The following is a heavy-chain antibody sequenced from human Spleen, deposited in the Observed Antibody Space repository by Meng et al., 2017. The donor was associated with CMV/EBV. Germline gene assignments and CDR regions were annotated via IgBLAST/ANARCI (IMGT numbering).Heavy chain of an antibody. J-gene: IGHJ3*02. Sequence: GESLKISCAASGFTFSDYYMSWIRQAPGKGLEWVSYISSSGSTIYYADSVKGRFTISRDNAKNTLYLQMNSLRAEDTAVYYCARDNFRVNGFDIWGQGTMVTVSS. V-gene: IGHV3-11*04. D-gene: IGHD4-23*01. CDR3: ARDNFRVNGFDI. CDR1: GFTFSDYY. CDR2: ISSSGSTI.